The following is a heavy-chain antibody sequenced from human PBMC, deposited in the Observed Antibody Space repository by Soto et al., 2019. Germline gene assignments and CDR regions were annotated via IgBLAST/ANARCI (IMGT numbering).Heavy chain of an antibody. V-gene: IGHV1-18*01. D-gene: IGHD3-9*01. CDR2: ISAYNGNT. CDR1: GYTVTSYG. J-gene: IGHJ4*02. CDR3: ARVLLRYFDWSYYYFDY. Sequence: ASVKVSCKASGYTVTSYGISWVRQAPGQGFEWMGWISAYNGNTNYAQKLQGRVTMTTDTSTSTAYMELRSLRSDDTAVYYCARVLLRYFDWSYYYFDYWGQGTLVTVSS.